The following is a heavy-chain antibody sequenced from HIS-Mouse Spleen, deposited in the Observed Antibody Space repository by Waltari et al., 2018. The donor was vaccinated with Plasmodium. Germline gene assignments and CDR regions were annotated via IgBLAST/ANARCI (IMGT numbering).Heavy chain of an antibody. CDR3: ARDGPGETSLDY. CDR2: INPNSGVT. J-gene: IGHJ4*02. V-gene: IGHV1-2*02. Sequence: QVQLVQSGAEVKKPGASVKVSCKASGYTFTGYYMHWVRQAPGQGLEGRGGINPNSGVTNYAQKFQGRVTMTRDTSSSTAYMELSRLRSDDTAVYYCARDGPGETSLDYWGQGTLVTVSS. CDR1: GYTFTGYY. D-gene: IGHD3-16*01.